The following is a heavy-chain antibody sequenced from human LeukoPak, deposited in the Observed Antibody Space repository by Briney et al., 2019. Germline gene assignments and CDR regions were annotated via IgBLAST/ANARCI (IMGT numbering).Heavy chain of an antibody. V-gene: IGHV4-38-2*01. Sequence: PSETLSLTCAVSGYSISSGYYWGWIRQPPGKGLEWIGSIYHSGSTYYNPPLKSRVTISVDTSKNQFSLKLSSVTAADTAVYYCARPGYYDFWSGYRDAFDIWGQGTMVTVSS. CDR2: IYHSGST. J-gene: IGHJ3*02. CDR3: ARPGYYDFWSGYRDAFDI. D-gene: IGHD3-3*01. CDR1: GYSISSGYY.